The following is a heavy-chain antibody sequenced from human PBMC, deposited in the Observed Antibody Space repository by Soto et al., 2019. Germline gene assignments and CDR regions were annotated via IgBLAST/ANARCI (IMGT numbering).Heavy chain of an antibody. CDR3: AREGGIVVVVAATNYFDY. CDR1: GFTFSSYA. J-gene: IGHJ4*02. Sequence: QVQLVESGGGVVQPGRSLRLSCAASGFTFSSYAMHWVRQAPGKGLEWVAVISYDGSNKYYADSVKGRFTISRDNSKNTLYLQMNSVRAEDTAVYYCAREGGIVVVVAATNYFDYWGQGTLVTVSS. D-gene: IGHD2-15*01. V-gene: IGHV3-30-3*01. CDR2: ISYDGSNK.